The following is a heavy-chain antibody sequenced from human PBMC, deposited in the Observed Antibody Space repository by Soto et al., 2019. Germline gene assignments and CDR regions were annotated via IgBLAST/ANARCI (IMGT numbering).Heavy chain of an antibody. CDR2: ISGSGGNT. CDR3: AKEMGDYYDSSGSWFDP. CDR1: GFTFSSYV. Sequence: GSLRLSCAASGFTFSSYVMSWVRQAPGKGLEWVSAISGSGGNTYYADSVKGRFTISRDNSKNTLFLQMNSLRAEDTALYFCAKEMGDYYDSSGSWFDPWGQGTLVTV. D-gene: IGHD3-22*01. V-gene: IGHV3-23*01. J-gene: IGHJ5*02.